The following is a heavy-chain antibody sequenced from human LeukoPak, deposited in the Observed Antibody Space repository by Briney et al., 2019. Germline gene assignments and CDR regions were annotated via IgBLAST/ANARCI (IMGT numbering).Heavy chain of an antibody. D-gene: IGHD6-13*01. V-gene: IGHV3-33*08. Sequence: GGSLRLSCAASGFTFSSYWMSWVRQAPGKGLEWVAVIWYDGSNKYYADSVKGRFTISRDNSKNTLYLQMNSLRAEDTAVYYCAREEGSSWSFDYWGQGTLVTVSS. CDR3: AREEGSSWSFDY. CDR1: GFTFSSYW. J-gene: IGHJ4*02. CDR2: IWYDGSNK.